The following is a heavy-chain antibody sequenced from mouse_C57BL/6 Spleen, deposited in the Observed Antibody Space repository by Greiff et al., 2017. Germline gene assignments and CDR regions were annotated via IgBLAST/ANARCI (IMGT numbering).Heavy chain of an antibody. Sequence: VQLQQPGAELVRPGTSVKLSCKASGYTFTSYWMHWVKQRPGQGLEWIGVIDPSDSYTNYNQKFKGKATLTVDTSSSTAYMQLSSLTSEDSAVYYCARFDNYVTWFAYWGQGTLVTVSA. CDR2: IDPSDSYT. J-gene: IGHJ3*01. CDR3: ARFDNYVTWFAY. V-gene: IGHV1-59*01. CDR1: GYTFTSYW. D-gene: IGHD1-3*01.